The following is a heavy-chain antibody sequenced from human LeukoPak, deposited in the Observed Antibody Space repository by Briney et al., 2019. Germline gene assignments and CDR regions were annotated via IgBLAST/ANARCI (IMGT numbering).Heavy chain of an antibody. D-gene: IGHD3-22*01. Sequence: PGGSLRLSCAASGFTFSSYWMHWVRQAPGKGLVWVSRINTDGSGTTHADSVKGRFTISRDNAKNTLYLQMNSLRAEDTAVYHCARDPEHYDSNGYYMLKDDWGQGTLVTVSS. V-gene: IGHV3-74*03. J-gene: IGHJ4*02. CDR1: GFTFSSYW. CDR2: INTDGSGT. CDR3: ARDPEHYDSNGYYMLKDD.